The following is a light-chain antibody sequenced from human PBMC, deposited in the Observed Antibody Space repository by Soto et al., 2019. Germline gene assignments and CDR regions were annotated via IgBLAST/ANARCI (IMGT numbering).Light chain of an antibody. J-gene: IGKJ3*01. CDR1: QSVSSY. CDR3: QQRSNWRFT. V-gene: IGKV3-11*01. Sequence: EIELTQSPATLSLSPGERATLSCRASQSVSSYLAWYQQKPGQAPRLLIYDASNRATGIPARFSGGGSGTDFTLTISSLEPDDFAVYYCQQRSNWRFTFGPGTRVDNK. CDR2: DAS.